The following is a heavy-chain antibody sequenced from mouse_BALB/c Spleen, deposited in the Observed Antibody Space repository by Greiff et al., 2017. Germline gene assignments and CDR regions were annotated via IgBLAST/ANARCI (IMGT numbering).Heavy chain of an antibody. J-gene: IGHJ4*01. CDR3: ASLISNYAMDY. CDR1: GFTFSSYG. V-gene: IGHV5-6*01. CDR2: ISSGGSYT. Sequence: EVMLVESGGDLVKPGGSLKLSCAASGFTFSSYGMSWVRQTPDKRLEWVATISSGGSYTYYPDSVKGRFTISRDNAKNTLYLQMSSLKSEDTAMYYCASLISNYAMDYWGQGTSVTVSS.